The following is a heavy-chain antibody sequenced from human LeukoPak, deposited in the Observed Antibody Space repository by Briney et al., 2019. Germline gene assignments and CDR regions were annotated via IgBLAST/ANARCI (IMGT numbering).Heavy chain of an antibody. CDR1: GFTFSNYA. CDR2: ISPSGGST. J-gene: IGHJ4*02. V-gene: IGHV3-64D*06. D-gene: IGHD2-15*01. Sequence: GGSLRLSCSASGFTFSNYAIHWVRQAPGKGLEFVSAISPSGGSTYYADSVKGRFTISRDNSKNMLYLQMSSLRPEDTAVYYCVKLLVEMRVLLPYFDYWGQGTLVTISS. CDR3: VKLLVEMRVLLPYFDY.